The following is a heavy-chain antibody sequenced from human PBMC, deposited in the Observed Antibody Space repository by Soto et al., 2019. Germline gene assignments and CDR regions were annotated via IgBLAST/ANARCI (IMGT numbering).Heavy chain of an antibody. Sequence: PGGSLRLSCAASGFTFSSYAMSWVRQAPGKGLEYVSAVSSDGSDTYYTDPVKGRFTISRDDPKTSLFLQMNSLRVEDTAVYFCTSDRYPRFYHGSGSYPYYWGQGTPVTVSS. D-gene: IGHD3-10*01. CDR1: GFTFSSYA. V-gene: IGHV3-64*04. J-gene: IGHJ4*02. CDR2: VSSDGSDT. CDR3: TSDRYPRFYHGSGSYPYY.